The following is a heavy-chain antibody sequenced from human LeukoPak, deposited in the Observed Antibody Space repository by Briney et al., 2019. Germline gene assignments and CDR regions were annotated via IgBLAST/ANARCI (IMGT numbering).Heavy chain of an antibody. J-gene: IGHJ6*03. D-gene: IGHD3-10*01. CDR1: GGSISSYY. Sequence: SETLSLTCTVSGGSISSYYWSWIRQPAGKGLEWIGRIYTSGSTNYNPSLKSRVIMSVDTSKNQFSLKLSSVTAADTAVYYCARDLWSSASHYYYYMDVWGKGTTVTVSS. CDR2: IYTSGST. CDR3: ARDLWSSASHYYYYMDV. V-gene: IGHV4-4*07.